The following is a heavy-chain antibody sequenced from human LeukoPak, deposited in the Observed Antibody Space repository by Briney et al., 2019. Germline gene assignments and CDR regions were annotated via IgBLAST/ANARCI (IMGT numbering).Heavy chain of an antibody. CDR1: GFTFSSYG. CDR2: ISYDGSNK. J-gene: IGHJ1*01. V-gene: IGHV3-30*18. D-gene: IGHD2-15*01. CDR3: AKGGLGYCSGGSCPASAEYFQH. Sequence: GGSLRLSCAASGFTFSSYGMHWVRQAPGKGLEWVAVISYDGSNKYYADSVKGRFTISRDNSKNTLYLQMNSLRAEDTAVYYCAKGGLGYCSGGSCPASAEYFQHWGQGTLVTVSS.